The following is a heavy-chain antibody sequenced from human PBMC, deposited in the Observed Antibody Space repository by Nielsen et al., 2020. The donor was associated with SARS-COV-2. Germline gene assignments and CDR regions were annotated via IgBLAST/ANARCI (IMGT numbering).Heavy chain of an antibody. V-gene: IGHV3-13*04. J-gene: IGHJ3*02. D-gene: IGHD1-7*01. CDR3: ARVNWNYGALDI. CDR1: GFTFSSYD. Sequence: GESLKISCAASGFTFSSYDMHWVRQATGKGLEWVSAIGTAGDTYYPGSVKGRFTISRENAKNSLYLQMNSLRAGDTAVYYCARVNWNYGALDIWGQGTMVTVSS. CDR2: IGTAGDT.